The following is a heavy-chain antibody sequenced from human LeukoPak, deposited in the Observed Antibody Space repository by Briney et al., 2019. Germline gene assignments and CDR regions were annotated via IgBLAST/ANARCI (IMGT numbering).Heavy chain of an antibody. Sequence: GGPLRLSCAASGFTFSNSWMSRVRQAPGKGLEWVANIKEDGSEKYYVDSVEGRFTISRDNAKNSLYLQMNSLGAEDTAVYYCARDESWGQGTLVTVSS. V-gene: IGHV3-7*03. CDR2: IKEDGSEK. CDR1: GFTFSNSW. J-gene: IGHJ5*02. CDR3: ARDES.